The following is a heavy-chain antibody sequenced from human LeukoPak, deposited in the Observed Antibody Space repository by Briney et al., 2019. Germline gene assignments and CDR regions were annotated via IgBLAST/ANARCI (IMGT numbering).Heavy chain of an antibody. CDR2: ISYSGST. V-gene: IGHV4-59*01. D-gene: IGHD3-10*01. J-gene: IGHJ6*03. CDR1: GGSISSYY. Sequence: PSETLSLTCSVSGGSISSYYWNWIRRPPGKGLEWIGSISYSGSTNYNPSLESRVTISVDTTKNQISLKLSSVTAADTAIYYCARAPERWYSYGSYTYHYVDVWGRGTTVTVSS. CDR3: ARAPERWYSYGSYTYHYVDV.